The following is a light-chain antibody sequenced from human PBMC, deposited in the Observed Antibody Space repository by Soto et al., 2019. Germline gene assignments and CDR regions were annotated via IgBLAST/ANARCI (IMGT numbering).Light chain of an antibody. V-gene: IGKV1-5*03. CDR1: QSISNW. CDR3: QQYNSHSWT. Sequence: DIQMTQSPSTLSASVGASVTITCRASQSISNWLAWYQQKPGKAPKFLIYKASNLDSGVPSRFSGSGSGTEFNLTISSLQPDDFATYYCQQYNSHSWTFGEGTKVEIK. CDR2: KAS. J-gene: IGKJ1*01.